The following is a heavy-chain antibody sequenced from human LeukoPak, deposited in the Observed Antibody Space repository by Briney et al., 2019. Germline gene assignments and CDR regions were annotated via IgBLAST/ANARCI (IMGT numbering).Heavy chain of an antibody. CDR2: IRYDGSNK. Sequence: GGSLRLSCAASGFTFSSYGMHWVRQAPGKGLEWLAFIRYDGSNKYYADSVKGRFTISRDNSKNTLYLQMNSLRAEDTAVYYCAKRDVVGYCSGGNCYPFDYWGQGTLVTFSS. D-gene: IGHD2-15*01. CDR1: GFTFSSYG. CDR3: AKRDVVGYCSGGNCYPFDY. V-gene: IGHV3-30*02. J-gene: IGHJ4*02.